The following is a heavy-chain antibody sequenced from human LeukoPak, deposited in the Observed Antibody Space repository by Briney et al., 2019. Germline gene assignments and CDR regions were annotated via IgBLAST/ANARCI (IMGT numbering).Heavy chain of an antibody. CDR2: VLSDEDSQ. Sequence: GGALRLSCAASGFSFTKFAMHWIRQSPGKGLEWVATVLSDEDSQYYADSVKGRFSISRDTSTSTLDLQMNSLRPEGTAVYYCTKDDRFFGSYSDSWGQGTLVTVSS. V-gene: IGHV3-30*18. CDR1: GFSFTKFA. J-gene: IGHJ4*02. D-gene: IGHD3-3*01. CDR3: TKDDRFFGSYSDS.